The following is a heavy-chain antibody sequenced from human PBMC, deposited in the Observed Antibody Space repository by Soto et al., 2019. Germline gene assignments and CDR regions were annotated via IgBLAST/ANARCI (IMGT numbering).Heavy chain of an antibody. V-gene: IGHV6-1*01. D-gene: IGHD6-13*01. CDR2: TYYRSKWYN. Sequence: SQTLSLTCAISGDSVSSNSAAWNWIRQSPSRGLEWLGRTYYRSKWYNDYAVSVKGRITFNPDTSKNQFSLQLNSVTPEDTAVYYCAKTPGSSWSFDYWGHGTLVTVSS. CDR3: AKTPGSSWSFDY. CDR1: GDSVSSNSAA. J-gene: IGHJ4*01.